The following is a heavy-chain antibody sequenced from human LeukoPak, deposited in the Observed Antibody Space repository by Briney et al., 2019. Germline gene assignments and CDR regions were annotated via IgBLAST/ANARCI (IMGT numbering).Heavy chain of an antibody. CDR1: GFTFSSYG. CDR2: ISYDGSNK. CDR3: AKPPYYYYYMDV. J-gene: IGHJ6*03. Sequence: GRSLRLSCAASGFTFSSYGMHWVRQAPGKGLEWVAVISYDGSNKYYADSVKGRFTISRDNSKNTLYLQMNSLRAEDTAVYYCAKPPYYYYYMDVWGKGTTVTVSS. V-gene: IGHV3-30*18.